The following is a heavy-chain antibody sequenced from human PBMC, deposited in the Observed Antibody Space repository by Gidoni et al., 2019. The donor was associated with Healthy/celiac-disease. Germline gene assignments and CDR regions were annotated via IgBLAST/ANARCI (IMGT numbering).Heavy chain of an antibody. D-gene: IGHD2-8*01. V-gene: IGHV3-21*01. CDR2: ISSSSSYI. Sequence: EVQLVESGGGLVKPGGALRRSCAASGFTFSSYSMNWVRQAPGKGLEWVSSISSSSSYIYYAASVKGRFPISRDNAKNSLYLQMNSLRAEDTAVYYCARVGCTNGVCFLFDYWGQGTLVTVSS. J-gene: IGHJ4*02. CDR3: ARVGCTNGVCFLFDY. CDR1: GFTFSSYS.